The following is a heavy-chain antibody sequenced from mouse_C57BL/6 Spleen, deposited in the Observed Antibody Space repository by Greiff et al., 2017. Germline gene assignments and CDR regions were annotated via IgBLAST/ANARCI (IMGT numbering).Heavy chain of an antibody. J-gene: IGHJ2*01. Sequence: VQLQQSGTVLARPGASVKMSCKTSGYTFTSYWMHWVKQRPGQGLEWIGAIYPGNSDTSYNQKFKGKAKLTAVTSASTASMELSSLTNEDSAVYYWTRYYYGVATGYFDYWGQGTTLTVSS. CDR3: TRYYYGVATGYFDY. D-gene: IGHD1-1*01. CDR1: GYTFTSYW. V-gene: IGHV1-5*01. CDR2: IYPGNSDT.